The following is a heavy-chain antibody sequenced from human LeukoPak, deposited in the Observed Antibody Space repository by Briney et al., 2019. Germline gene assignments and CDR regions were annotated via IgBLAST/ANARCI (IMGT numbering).Heavy chain of an antibody. D-gene: IGHD1-7*01. Sequence: PGGSLRLSCTASGFTFSHYDMNWVRQAPGKGLEWVSSIHGGADIPSYADSVKGRFTISRDNSKNTLFLEMNSLRGEDTAVYYCGRDPNGNYIGAFEMWGPGTKVTVSS. CDR3: GRDPNGNYIGAFEM. CDR2: IHGGADIP. J-gene: IGHJ3*02. V-gene: IGHV3-23*01. CDR1: GFTFSHYD.